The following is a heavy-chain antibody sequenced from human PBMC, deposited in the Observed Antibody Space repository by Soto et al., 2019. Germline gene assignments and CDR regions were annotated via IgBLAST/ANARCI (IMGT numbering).Heavy chain of an antibody. D-gene: IGHD3-3*01. CDR3: ATDPNYDFWSGFSAVYFDY. CDR2: VSGRGGDT. V-gene: IGHV3-23*01. Sequence: EVHLLQSGGGLVQPGGSLSLSCEASGFSFSSLALSGVRQSPGKVLEWVAAVSGRGGDTYKANSVKGRFTISRDNSQNTLFLQMNSLRADDSSIYYCATDPNYDFWSGFSAVYFDYWGQGTLVTVSS. CDR1: GFSFSSLA. J-gene: IGHJ4*02.